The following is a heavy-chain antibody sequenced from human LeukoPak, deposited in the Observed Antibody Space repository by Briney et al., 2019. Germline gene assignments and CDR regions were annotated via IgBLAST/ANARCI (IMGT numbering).Heavy chain of an antibody. CDR1: GGSISSYY. V-gene: IGHV4-59*01. CDR2: IYYSGST. D-gene: IGHD1-26*01. Sequence: SETLSLTCTVSGGSISSYYWSWIRQPPGKGLEWIGYIYYSGSTNHNPSLKSRVTISVDTSKNQFSLKLSSVTAADTAVYYCARDSSGEPLFDYWGQGTLVTVSS. CDR3: ARDSSGEPLFDY. J-gene: IGHJ4*02.